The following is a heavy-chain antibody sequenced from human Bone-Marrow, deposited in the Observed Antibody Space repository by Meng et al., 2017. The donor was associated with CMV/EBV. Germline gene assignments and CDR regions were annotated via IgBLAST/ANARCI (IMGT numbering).Heavy chain of an antibody. CDR1: GFTVSSNY. CDR3: ARASESIAAAGTQYYYYGMDV. Sequence: GGSLRLSCAASGFTVSSNYMSWVRQAPGKGLEWVSVIYSGGSTYYADSVKGRFTISRDNSKNTLYLQMNSLRAEDTAVYYCARASESIAAAGTQYYYYGMDVWGQGTTVTVSS. J-gene: IGHJ6*02. V-gene: IGHV3-53*01. D-gene: IGHD6-13*01. CDR2: IYSGGST.